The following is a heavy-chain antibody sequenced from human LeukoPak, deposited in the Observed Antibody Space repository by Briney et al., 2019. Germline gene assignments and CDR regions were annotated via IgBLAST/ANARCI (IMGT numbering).Heavy chain of an antibody. CDR2: ISSSSSYI. CDR3: ATPIKRYCSSTSCYDFDY. CDR1: GFTFSSYS. J-gene: IGHJ4*02. V-gene: IGHV3-21*01. Sequence: PGGSLRLSCAASGFTFSSYSMNWVRQAPGKGLEWVSSISSSSSYIYYADSVKGRFTIPRDNAKNSLYLQMNSLRAEDTAVYYCATPIKRYCSSTSCYDFDYWAREPWSPSPQ. D-gene: IGHD2-2*01.